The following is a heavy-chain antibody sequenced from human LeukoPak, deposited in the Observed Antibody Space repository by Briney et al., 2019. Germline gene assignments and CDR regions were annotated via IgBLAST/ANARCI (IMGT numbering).Heavy chain of an antibody. Sequence: TSQTLSLTCAVSGGSISSGGHSWSWIRQPPGKGLEWIGYIYHSGSTYYNPSLKSRVTISVDRSKNQFSLKLSSVTAADTAVYYCASYSSGYYYGTETAEYFQHWGQGTLVTVSS. V-gene: IGHV4-30-2*01. CDR1: GGSISSGGHS. CDR2: IYHSGST. J-gene: IGHJ1*01. D-gene: IGHD3-22*01. CDR3: ASYSSGYYYGTETAEYFQH.